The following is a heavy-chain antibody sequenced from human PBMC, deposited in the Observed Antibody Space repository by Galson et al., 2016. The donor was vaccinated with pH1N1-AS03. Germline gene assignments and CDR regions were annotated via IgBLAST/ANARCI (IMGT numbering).Heavy chain of an antibody. Sequence: SLRLSCAASGFTFSTCAMHWVRQAPGKGLEWVAAIPYDGSKKYYPDSVKGRFTISRDNSKNTVSLQMNSLRAEDTAVYYCARVEYSSSPRPGAFDLWGQGTMVTVSS. CDR1: GFTFSTCA. J-gene: IGHJ3*01. V-gene: IGHV3-30*07. CDR3: ARVEYSSSPRPGAFDL. D-gene: IGHD6-6*01. CDR2: IPYDGSKK.